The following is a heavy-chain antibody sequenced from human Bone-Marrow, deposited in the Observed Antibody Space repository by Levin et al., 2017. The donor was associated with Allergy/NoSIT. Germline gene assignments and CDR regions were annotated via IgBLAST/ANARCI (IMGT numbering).Heavy chain of an antibody. V-gene: IGHV1-69*01. CDR1: GGTFSTYG. CDR3: AAGTTGDRAFDI. CDR2: ITPMFGGAA. J-gene: IGHJ3*02. Sequence: KISCKASGGTFSTYGFVWVRQAPGQGLEWMGGITPMFGGAADFAQKFRGRVSFTADESTRTTYMELTSLTSDDTAVYYCAAGTTGDRAFDIWARGQWSPSLQ. D-gene: IGHD7-27*01.